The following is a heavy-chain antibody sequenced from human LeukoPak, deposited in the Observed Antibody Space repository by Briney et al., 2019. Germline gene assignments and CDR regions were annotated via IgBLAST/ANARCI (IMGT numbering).Heavy chain of an antibody. D-gene: IGHD6-19*01. V-gene: IGHV3-11*04. J-gene: IGHJ4*02. CDR2: ISSGSSTI. Sequence: GGSLRLSCAASGFTFSDYYMSWIRQAPGKGLEWVSYISSGSSTIYYADSVKGRFTISRDNAKNSLYLQMNSLRAEDTAVYYCARRSVAGSPDYWGQGTLVTVSS. CDR1: GFTFSDYY. CDR3: ARRSVAGSPDY.